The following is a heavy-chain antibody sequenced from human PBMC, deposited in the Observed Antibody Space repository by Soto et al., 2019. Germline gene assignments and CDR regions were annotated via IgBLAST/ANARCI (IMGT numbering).Heavy chain of an antibody. V-gene: IGHV3-30-3*01. CDR1: GFTFGGYT. J-gene: IGHJ4*02. CDR2: ISSDGSNK. CDR3: ASSGHYLPFEY. Sequence: GGSLRLSCAASGFTFGGYTMHWVRQAPGKGLECLAVISSDGSNKYYADSVRGRFTISRDNSKNTLYLQMNSLRAEDTALYYCASSGHYLPFEYWGQGTLVTVSS. D-gene: IGHD2-15*01.